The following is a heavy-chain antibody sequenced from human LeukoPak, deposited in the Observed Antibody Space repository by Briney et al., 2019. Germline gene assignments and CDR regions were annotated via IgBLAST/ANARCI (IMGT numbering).Heavy chain of an antibody. V-gene: IGHV3-20*04. CDR3: ARKQYGSGSGYYYYYMDV. J-gene: IGHJ6*03. CDR2: INWNGGST. CDR1: GFTFDDYG. Sequence: SGGSLRLSCAASGFTFDDYGMSWVRQAPGKGLEWVSGINWNGGSTGYADSVKGRFTISRDNAKNSLYLQMNSLRAEDTALYYCARKQYGSGSGYYYYYMDVWGKGTTVTVSS. D-gene: IGHD3-10*01.